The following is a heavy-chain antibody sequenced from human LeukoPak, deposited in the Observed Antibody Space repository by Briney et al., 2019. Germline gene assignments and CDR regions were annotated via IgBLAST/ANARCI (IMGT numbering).Heavy chain of an antibody. J-gene: IGHJ4*02. CDR1: GGSIDSGDYY. V-gene: IGHV4-39*07. CDR3: ARERKYYFDY. CDR2: IHYSGNT. Sequence: SETLSLTCTVSGGSIDSGDYYWGWVRQPPGKGLECIASIHYSGNTYYDPSLKSRVTLSVDASKNQFSLTLSSVTAADTAVYYCARERKYYFDYWGQGTLVTVSS.